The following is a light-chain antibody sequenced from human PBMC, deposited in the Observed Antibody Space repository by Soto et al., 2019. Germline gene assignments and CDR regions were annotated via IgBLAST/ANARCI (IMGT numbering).Light chain of an antibody. CDR2: YDS. CDR1: NIGSKS. J-gene: IGLJ3*02. V-gene: IGLV3-21*04. Sequence: SYELTQPPSVSVAPGKTARITCGGNNIGSKSVHWYQQKPGQAPVLVISYDSDRPSGIPERFSGSNSGNSATLTISRVEAGDEADYYCHVRDSTSDHPVFGGGTKLTVL. CDR3: HVRDSTSDHPV.